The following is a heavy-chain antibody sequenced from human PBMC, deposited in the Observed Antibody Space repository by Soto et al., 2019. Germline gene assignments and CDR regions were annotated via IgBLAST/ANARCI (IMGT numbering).Heavy chain of an antibody. V-gene: IGHV3-9*01. CDR1: GFTFDDYA. CDR2: ISWNSGSI. CDR3: AKKGYGMDV. Sequence: EVQLVESGGGLVQPGRSLRLSCAASGFTFDDYAMHWVRQAPGKGLEWVSGISWNSGSIGYADSVKGRFTISRDNAKNSLYLQMNSLRAEDTALYYCAKKGYGMDVWGQGTTVTVSS. J-gene: IGHJ6*02.